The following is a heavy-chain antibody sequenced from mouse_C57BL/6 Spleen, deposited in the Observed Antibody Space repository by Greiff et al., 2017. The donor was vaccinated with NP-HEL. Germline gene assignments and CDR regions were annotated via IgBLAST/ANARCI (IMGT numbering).Heavy chain of an antibody. V-gene: IGHV1-18*01. CDR3: ARGVYAGYLYAMDY. J-gene: IGHJ4*01. Sequence: EVQLQQSGPELVKPGASVKIPCKASGYTFTDYNMDWVKQSHGKSLEWIGDINPNTGGTISNQKSKVKATLTVDKSSSTAYMELRSLTSEETAVYYWARGVYAGYLYAMDYWGQGTSVTVSS. D-gene: IGHD2-3*01. CDR1: GYTFTDYN. CDR2: INPNTGGT.